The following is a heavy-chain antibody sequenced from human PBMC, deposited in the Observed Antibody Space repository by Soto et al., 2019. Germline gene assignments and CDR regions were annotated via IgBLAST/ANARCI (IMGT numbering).Heavy chain of an antibody. Sequence: XESLKTSYKGSVYSFTSYVLSWVRQMPGKGLEWMGRIDPSDSYTNYSPSFQGHVTISADKSISTAYLQWSSLKASDTAMYYCARHGGSGWYKYFDYWGQGTLVTVSS. D-gene: IGHD6-19*01. CDR2: IDPSDSYT. V-gene: IGHV5-10-1*01. CDR3: ARHGGSGWYKYFDY. CDR1: VYSFTSYV. J-gene: IGHJ4*02.